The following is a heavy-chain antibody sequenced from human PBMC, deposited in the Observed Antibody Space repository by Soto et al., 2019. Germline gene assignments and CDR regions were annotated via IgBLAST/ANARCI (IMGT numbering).Heavy chain of an antibody. CDR3: AKVSGDYYYCMDV. V-gene: IGHV4-59*01. J-gene: IGHJ6*03. CDR1: GVFIRSEY. Sequence: PDTLSLTCPVSGVFIRSEYWSWSRQPPGKGMEWIGYIYYSGSTNYNPSLKSRVTISVDTSKNQFSLKLSSVTAADTAVYDCAKVSGDYYYCMDVWGKGTTVTVSS. CDR2: IYYSGST.